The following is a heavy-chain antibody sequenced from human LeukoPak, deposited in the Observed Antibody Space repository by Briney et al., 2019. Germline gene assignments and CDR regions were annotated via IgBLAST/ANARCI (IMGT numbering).Heavy chain of an antibody. J-gene: IGHJ4*02. V-gene: IGHV3-23*01. CDR3: AKGVGATGGHYFDY. Sequence: GGSRRLSCAGSGFTFSSYAMSWVRQAPGKGLKGFSAISGSDGGTYYPDSVKGRFTICRDNPKNTLYLQMNSVRKEDTDVYYCAKGVGATGGHYFDYWGQGTLVTVSS. CDR1: GFTFSSYA. CDR2: ISGSDGGT. D-gene: IGHD1-26*01.